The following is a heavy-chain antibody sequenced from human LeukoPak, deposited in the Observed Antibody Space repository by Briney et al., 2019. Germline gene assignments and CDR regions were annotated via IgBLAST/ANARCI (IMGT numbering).Heavy chain of an antibody. Sequence: GGSLTLSCAASGFTFSSYAMTGVRQAPGEGLEWVSAIGGSCGDAYYADSVKGRFTISRDNSKNTLYLQMNSLRAEDTAVYYCAKVLTTTSVGKPFYYFDYWGQGTLVTVSS. J-gene: IGHJ4*02. CDR2: IGGSCGDA. D-gene: IGHD4-11*01. CDR3: AKVLTTTSVGKPFYYFDY. CDR1: GFTFSSYA. V-gene: IGHV3-23*01.